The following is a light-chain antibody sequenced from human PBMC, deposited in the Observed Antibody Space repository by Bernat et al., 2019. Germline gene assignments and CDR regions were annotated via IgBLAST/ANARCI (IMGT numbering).Light chain of an antibody. J-gene: IGLJ1*01. CDR3: RSYDSRLSSSV. CDR1: SSNIGAGYD. Sequence: QSVLTQPPSVSGAPGQRVTISCTGSSSNIGAGYDVHWYQQLPGRAPKLLIYNNNNRPSGVPDRFFGSKSGTSASLAITGLQPEDEADYHCRSYDSRLSSSVFGTGTKVTVL. V-gene: IGLV1-40*01. CDR2: NNN.